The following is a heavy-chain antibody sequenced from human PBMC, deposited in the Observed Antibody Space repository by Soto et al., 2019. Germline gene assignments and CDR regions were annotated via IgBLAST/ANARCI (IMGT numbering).Heavy chain of an antibody. CDR3: ARGAVGATTRGY. CDR1: GGTFSSYT. V-gene: IGHV1-69*02. J-gene: IGHJ4*02. D-gene: IGHD1-26*01. CDR2: IIPILGIA. Sequence: QVQLVQSGAEVKKPGSSVKVSCKASGGTFSSYTSSWVRQAPGQGLEWMGRIIPILGIANYAQKFQGRVTITADKSTSTAYMELSSLRSEDTAVYYCARGAVGATTRGYWGQGTLVTVSS.